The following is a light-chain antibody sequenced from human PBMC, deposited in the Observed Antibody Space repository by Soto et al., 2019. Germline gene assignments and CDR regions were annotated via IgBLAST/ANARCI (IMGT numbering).Light chain of an antibody. Sequence: DIQMTQSPSTLSASVGDRVTITCRASQSISSWLAWYQQKPGKAPNLLIFKASSLESGVPSRFSGSGSGTEFTLTISSLQPDDFTTYYCQQFNNYPWTFGQGNKVDIK. CDR3: QQFNNYPWT. V-gene: IGKV1-5*03. CDR1: QSISSW. CDR2: KAS. J-gene: IGKJ1*01.